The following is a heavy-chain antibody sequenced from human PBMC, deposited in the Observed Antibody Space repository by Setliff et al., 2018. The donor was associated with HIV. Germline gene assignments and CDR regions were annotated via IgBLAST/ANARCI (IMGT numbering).Heavy chain of an antibody. CDR2: KYVNGGG. CDR3: XXQVPFGQSSEWYGGYFDY. Sequence: PSETLFLTCTVSGGSLSRSSWSWIRQPPGKALECLGYKYVNGGGNVNPSLKSRVTISEDPSKNQVSLRLTSVSVADTAVYFXXXQVPFGQSSEWYGGYFDYWGQGMLVTVSS. CDR1: GGSLSRSS. J-gene: IGHJ4*02. D-gene: IGHD6-19*01. V-gene: IGHV4-4*09.